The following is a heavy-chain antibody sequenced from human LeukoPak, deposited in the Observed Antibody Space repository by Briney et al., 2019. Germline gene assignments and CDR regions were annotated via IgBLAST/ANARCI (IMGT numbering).Heavy chain of an antibody. CDR3: AKVDYYDSSGYYLGVSGSGVVDY. D-gene: IGHD3-22*01. CDR2: ISGSGGST. J-gene: IGHJ4*02. V-gene: IGHV3-23*01. Sequence: GGSLRLSCAASGFTFSSYAMSWVRQAPGKGLEWVSAISGSGGSTYYADSVKGRFTISRDNSKNTLSLQMTSLRAEDTDVYYCAKVDYYDSSGYYLGVSGSGVVDYWGQGTLVTVSS. CDR1: GFTFSSYA.